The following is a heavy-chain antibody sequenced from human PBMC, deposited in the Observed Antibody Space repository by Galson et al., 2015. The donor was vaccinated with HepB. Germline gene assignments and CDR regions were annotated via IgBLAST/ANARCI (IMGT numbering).Heavy chain of an antibody. V-gene: IGHV6-1*01. CDR2: TYYRSKWYN. CDR3: ARGTLRGQSDYYYYMDV. J-gene: IGHJ6*03. CDR1: GDSVSSNSAA. D-gene: IGHD2-2*01. Sequence: CAISGDSVSSNSAAWNWIRQSPSRGLEWLGRTYYRSKWYNDYAVSVKSRITINPDTSKNQFSLQLNSVTPEDTAVYYCARGTLRGQSDYYYYMDVWGKGTTVTVSS.